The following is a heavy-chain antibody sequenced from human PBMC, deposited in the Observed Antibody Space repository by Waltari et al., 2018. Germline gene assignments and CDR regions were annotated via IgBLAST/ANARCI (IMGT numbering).Heavy chain of an antibody. J-gene: IGHJ6*02. V-gene: IGHV4-59*11. CDR3: ARAPTIRYYYYGMDV. CDR2: IYYSGST. D-gene: IGHD5-12*01. Sequence: QVQLQESGPGLVKPSETLSLTCTVSGGSISSHYWSWIRQPPGKGLEWIGYIYYSGSTNYNTALKSRVTISVDTSKNQFSLKLSSVTAADTAVYYCARAPTIRYYYYGMDVWGQGTTVTVSS. CDR1: GGSISSHY.